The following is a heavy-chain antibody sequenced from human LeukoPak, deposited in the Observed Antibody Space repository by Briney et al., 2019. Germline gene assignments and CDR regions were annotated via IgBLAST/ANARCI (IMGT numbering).Heavy chain of an antibody. CDR2: INHSGST. CDR3: AREPSPYYYDSSGYLDY. J-gene: IGHJ4*02. D-gene: IGHD3-22*01. V-gene: IGHV4-34*01. Sequence: SETLSLTCAVYGGSFSGYYWSWIRQPPGKGLEWIGEINHSGSTNYNPSLKSRVTMSVDTSKNQFSLKLSSVTAADTAVYYCAREPSPYYYDSSGYLDYWGQGTLVTVSS. CDR1: GGSFSGYY.